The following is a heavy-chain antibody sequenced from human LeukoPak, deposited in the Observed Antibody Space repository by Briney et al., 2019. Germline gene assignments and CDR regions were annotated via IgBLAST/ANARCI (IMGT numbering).Heavy chain of an antibody. J-gene: IGHJ4*02. V-gene: IGHV4-39*01. CDR3: AKSGGYGLIDY. CDR1: GASLSGSAYY. D-gene: IGHD1-26*01. CDR2: IYYSGST. Sequence: SETLSLTCTVSGASLSGSAYYWGWIRQPPGKGLEWIENIYYSGSTYYNESLESRITISIKTTKNKFSRKERYVTAADTAMYYCAKSGGYGLIDYWGQGTLVTVSS.